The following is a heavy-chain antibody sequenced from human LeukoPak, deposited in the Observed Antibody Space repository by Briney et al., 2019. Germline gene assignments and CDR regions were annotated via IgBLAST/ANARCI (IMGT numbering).Heavy chain of an antibody. V-gene: IGHV3-21*01. CDR2: ISSSSTYI. J-gene: IGHJ4*02. Sequence: PGGSLRLSCAASGFTFSSYSMTWVRRAPGKGLEWVSSISSSSTYIYYADSVKGRFTISRDNAKNSLYLQMNSLRADDTAVYYCASVGSRYCSGGTCYYFDYWGQGTLVTVSS. CDR3: ASVGSRYCSGGTCYYFDY. CDR1: GFTFSSYS. D-gene: IGHD2-15*01.